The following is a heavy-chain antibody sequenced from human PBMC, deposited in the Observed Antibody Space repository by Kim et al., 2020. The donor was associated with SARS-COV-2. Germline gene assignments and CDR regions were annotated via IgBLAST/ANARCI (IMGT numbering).Heavy chain of an antibody. J-gene: IGHJ4*02. CDR2: INHSGST. Sequence: SETLSLTCAVYGGSFSGYYWSWIRQPPGKGLEWIGEINHSGSTHYNPSLTSRVTISVDTSKNQFSLKLSSVTAADTAVYYCARKMYSGSYYSYWGQGTLVTVSS. V-gene: IGHV4-34*01. D-gene: IGHD1-26*01. CDR3: ARKMYSGSYYSY. CDR1: GGSFSGYY.